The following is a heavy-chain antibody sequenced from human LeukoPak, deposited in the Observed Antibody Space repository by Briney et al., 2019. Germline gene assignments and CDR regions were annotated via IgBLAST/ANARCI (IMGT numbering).Heavy chain of an antibody. CDR1: GFTFSSYG. CDR2: IRYDGSNK. Sequence: GGSLRLSCAASGFTFSSYGMHWVRQAPGKGLEWVAFIRYDGSNKYYADSVKGRFTISRDNSKSTLYLQMNSLRAEDTAMYFCAKDKDPWKSTSISDFDYWGQGTLVTVS. CDR3: AKDKDPWKSTSISDFDY. V-gene: IGHV3-30*02. D-gene: IGHD1-1*01. J-gene: IGHJ4*02.